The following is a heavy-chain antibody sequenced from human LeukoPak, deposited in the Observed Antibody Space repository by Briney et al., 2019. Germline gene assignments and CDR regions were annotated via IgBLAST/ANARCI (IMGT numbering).Heavy chain of an antibody. V-gene: IGHV3-30*04. Sequence: GGSLRLSCVASGLTLTGHSMHWVRQAPGKGLEWVAVVGDDEKTFYADSLKGRFTISRDNAKNSLYLQMNSLRAEDTAVYYCARDVGKQWLYYYYYMDVWGKGTTVTVSS. CDR1: GLTLTGHS. CDR3: ARDVGKQWLYYYYYMDV. J-gene: IGHJ6*03. CDR2: VGDDEKT. D-gene: IGHD6-19*01.